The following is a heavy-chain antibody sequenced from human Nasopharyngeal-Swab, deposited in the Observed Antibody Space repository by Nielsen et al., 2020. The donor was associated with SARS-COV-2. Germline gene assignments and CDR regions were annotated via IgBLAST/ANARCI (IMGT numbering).Heavy chain of an antibody. V-gene: IGHV1-8*01. Sequence: ASVKVSCKASGYTFITYDINWVRQAPGQGLEWMGWMNPNSGNTGYAQKLQGRVTMTRNTSISTAYMELSSLISDDTAVDYCACSYSSGWLRGNWFDPWGQGTLVTVSS. CDR1: GYTFITYD. D-gene: IGHD6-19*01. CDR2: MNPNSGNT. CDR3: ACSYSSGWLRGNWFDP. J-gene: IGHJ5*02.